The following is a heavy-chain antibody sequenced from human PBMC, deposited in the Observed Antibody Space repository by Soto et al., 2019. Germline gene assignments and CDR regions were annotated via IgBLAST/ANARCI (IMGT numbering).Heavy chain of an antibody. V-gene: IGHV3-30*04. D-gene: IGHD3-10*01. CDR2: ISRDGSNK. Sequence: PGGSLRLSCAASGFTFSRYAIHWVRHAPGKGLEWVAVISRDGSNKYYVDSVKGRFTISRDNSKNTLYLQMNSLRDEDTAVYCCARSRNSAVADSFDFWGQGTLVTVSS. CDR3: ARSRNSAVADSFDF. J-gene: IGHJ4*02. CDR1: GFTFSRYA.